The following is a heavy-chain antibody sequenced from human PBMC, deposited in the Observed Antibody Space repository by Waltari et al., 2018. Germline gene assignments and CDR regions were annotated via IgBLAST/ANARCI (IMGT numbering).Heavy chain of an antibody. CDR1: GFTFSSYS. CDR2: ISSSSSYI. D-gene: IGHD6-13*01. CDR3: ARARQLATWWFDP. J-gene: IGHJ5*02. Sequence: EVQLVESGGGLVKPGGSLRLSCAASGFTFSSYSMNWVRQAPGKGLEWVSSISSSSSYIYYADSVKGRFTISRDNAKNSLYLQMNSLRAEDTAVYYCARARQLATWWFDPWGQGTLVTVSS. V-gene: IGHV3-21*01.